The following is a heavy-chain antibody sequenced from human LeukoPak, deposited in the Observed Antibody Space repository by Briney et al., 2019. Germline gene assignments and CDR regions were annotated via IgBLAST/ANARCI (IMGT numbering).Heavy chain of an antibody. Sequence: PSETLSLTCTVSGGSISSYYWSWIRQPPGKGLEWIGYIYYSGSTNYNPSLKSRVTISVDTSKSQFSLKLSSVTAADTAVYYCARGGVTIFGVVARYGMDVWGQGTTVTVSS. D-gene: IGHD3-3*01. CDR3: ARGGVTIFGVVARYGMDV. J-gene: IGHJ6*02. CDR2: IYYSGST. V-gene: IGHV4-59*01. CDR1: GGSISSYY.